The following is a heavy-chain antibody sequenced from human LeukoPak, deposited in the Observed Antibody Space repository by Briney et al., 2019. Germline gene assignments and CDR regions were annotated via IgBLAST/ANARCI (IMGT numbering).Heavy chain of an antibody. J-gene: IGHJ4*02. V-gene: IGHV3-53*01. CDR2: IYSGGNT. D-gene: IGHD6-6*01. CDR3: AGSGRAALFDY. Sequence: GVSLRLSCAASGFTVSSNYMSWVRQAPGKGLEWVSIIYSGGNTYYADSVKGRFTISRDNSKNTLYLQMNSLRVEDTAVYYCAGSGRAALFDYWGQGTLVTVSS. CDR1: GFTVSSNY.